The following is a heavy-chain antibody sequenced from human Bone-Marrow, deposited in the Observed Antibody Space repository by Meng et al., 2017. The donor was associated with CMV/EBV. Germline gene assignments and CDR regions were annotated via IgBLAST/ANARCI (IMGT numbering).Heavy chain of an antibody. Sequence: GESLKISCAASGFIFTNYALFWVRQAPGKGLEWVSGINGRGDRTYYADSLKGRFTISRDNSKNTIYLHMINLRGDDTAVYYCAKDFTGDAVDLLYDMDVWGPGTKVTVS. CDR1: GFIFTNYA. CDR3: AKDFTGDAVDLLYDMDV. V-gene: IGHV3-23*01. CDR2: INGRGDRT. D-gene: IGHD7-27*01. J-gene: IGHJ6*02.